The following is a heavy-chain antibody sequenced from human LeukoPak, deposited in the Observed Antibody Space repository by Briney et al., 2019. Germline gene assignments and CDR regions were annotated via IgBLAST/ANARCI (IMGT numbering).Heavy chain of an antibody. V-gene: IGHV3-7*01. CDR1: GFTFTTYW. CDR2: IKQDGTEK. D-gene: IGHD3-16*01. Sequence: GGSLRLSCAASGFTFTTYWMSWVRQAPGKGLEWVANIKQDGTEKYYVDSVKGRFTISRDNAKNTLYLQINSLSAEDTAVYYCYVHHYYYYMDVWGKGTTVTVSS. J-gene: IGHJ6*03. CDR3: YVHHYYYYMDV.